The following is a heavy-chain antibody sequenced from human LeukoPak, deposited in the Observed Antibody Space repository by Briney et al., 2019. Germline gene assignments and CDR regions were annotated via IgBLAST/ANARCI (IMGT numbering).Heavy chain of an antibody. J-gene: IGHJ5*02. CDR3: TRLASTMVRGVPNWFDP. CDR1: GFTFSGSA. Sequence: GGSLKLSCAASGFTFSGSAMHWVRQASGKGLEWVGRIRSKANSYATAYAASVKGRFTISRDDSKNTAYLQMNSLKTEDTAVYYCTRLASTMVRGVPNWFDPWGQGTLVTVSS. D-gene: IGHD3-10*01. V-gene: IGHV3-73*01. CDR2: IRSKANSYAT.